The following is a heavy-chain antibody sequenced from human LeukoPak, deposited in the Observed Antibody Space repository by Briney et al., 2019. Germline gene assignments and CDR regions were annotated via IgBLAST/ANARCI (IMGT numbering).Heavy chain of an antibody. D-gene: IGHD3-22*01. CDR3: ARVAGSSGRRDYFDY. Sequence: GGSLRLSCAVSGFTFSYYSMNWVRQAPGKGLEWVSYISSSGSTTYYADSVKGRFTVSRDNAKNSLYLQMNSLRAEDTAVYYCARVAGSSGRRDYFDYWGQGTLVTASS. CDR2: ISSSGSTT. J-gene: IGHJ4*02. CDR1: GFTFSYYS. V-gene: IGHV3-48*01.